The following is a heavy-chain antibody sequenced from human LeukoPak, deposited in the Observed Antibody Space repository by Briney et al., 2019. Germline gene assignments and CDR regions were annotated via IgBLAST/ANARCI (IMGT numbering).Heavy chain of an antibody. D-gene: IGHD5-18*01. J-gene: IGHJ4*02. CDR3: ARVDTSTGFDY. Sequence: GGSLRLSCAASGFTFSVYSMNWVRQAPGKGLEWVSSIGSSITYIYYADSVKGRFTIYRDNAKNSLYLQLNSLRAEDTAVYYCARVDTSTGFDYWGQGTLVTVSS. CDR1: GFTFSVYS. V-gene: IGHV3-21*01. CDR2: IGSSITYI.